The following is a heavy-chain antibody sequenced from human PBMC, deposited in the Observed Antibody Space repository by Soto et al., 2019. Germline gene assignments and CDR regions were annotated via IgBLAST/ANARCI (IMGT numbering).Heavy chain of an antibody. CDR2: VSFDGSDK. CDR1: GITFSSYG. CDR3: ARDLDSYFDY. Sequence: QVQLVESGGGVVQPGRSLRLSCVVSGITFSSYGMHWVRQAPGKGLEWVAVVSFDGSDKYYSDPVKGRFTVSRDNAKNTLYLQMNSLRGEDTAVYYCARDLDSYFDYWGRRTLVTVYS. V-gene: IGHV3-33*05. J-gene: IGHJ4*02.